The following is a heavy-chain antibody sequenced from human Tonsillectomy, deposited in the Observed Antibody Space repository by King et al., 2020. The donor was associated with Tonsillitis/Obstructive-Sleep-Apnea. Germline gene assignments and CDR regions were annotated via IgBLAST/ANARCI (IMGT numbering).Heavy chain of an antibody. J-gene: IGHJ4*02. D-gene: IGHD3-3*01. V-gene: IGHV5-10-1*01. CDR2: IDPSDSYI. CDR1: GYSFTSYW. CDR3: TVGFDFWSGYTPFDS. Sequence: VQLVESGAEVKKPGESLKISCKGSGYSFTSYWISWVRQMPGKGLERIRRIDPSDSYINYRPSFQGNVTNSADKCIRTACLQLSSLKASDTAMYYCTVGFDFWSGYTPFDSWGQGTLVTVSS.